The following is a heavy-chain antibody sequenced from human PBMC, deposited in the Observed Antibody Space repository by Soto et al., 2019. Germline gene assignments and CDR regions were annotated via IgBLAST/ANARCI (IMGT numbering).Heavy chain of an antibody. V-gene: IGHV3-30*18. CDR2: ISYDGSNK. CDR1: GFTFSSYG. Sequence: QVQLVESGGGVVQPGRSLRLSCAASGFTFSSYGMHWVRQAPGTGLEWVAVISYDGSNKYYADSVKGRFTISRDNSKNTLYMQMNSLSAEDTAVYYCAKDFWAPMPQGYWGQGTLVTVSS. CDR3: AKDFWAPMPQGY. D-gene: IGHD2-2*01. J-gene: IGHJ4*02.